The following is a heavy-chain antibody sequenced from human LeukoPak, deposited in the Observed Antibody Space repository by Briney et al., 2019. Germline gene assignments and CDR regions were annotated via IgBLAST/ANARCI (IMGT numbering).Heavy chain of an antibody. D-gene: IGHD1-26*01. V-gene: IGHV3-30*03. Sequence: GGSLRLSCAASGFTFSSYGMHWVRQAPGKGLEWVAVISYDGSNKYYAGSVKGRFTISRDNSKNSLYLQMNSLRAEDTAVYYCARERSSSGSYELDYWGQGTLVTVSS. CDR2: ISYDGSNK. J-gene: IGHJ4*02. CDR1: GFTFSSYG. CDR3: ARERSSSGSYELDY.